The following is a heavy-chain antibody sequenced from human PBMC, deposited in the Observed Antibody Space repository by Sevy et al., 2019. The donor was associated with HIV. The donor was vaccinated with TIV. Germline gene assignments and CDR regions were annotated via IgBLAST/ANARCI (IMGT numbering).Heavy chain of an antibody. D-gene: IGHD6-19*01. CDR3: TSEISGGTQWLDY. Sequence: RGSLRLSCAASGFTFSSYSMIWVRQAPGKGLEWVSYISSSSSTIEYADSVKDRFTISRDNAKNSLYLQKNSLRDEDTAAYYCTSEISGGTQWLDYWGQGNLVTVSS. CDR2: ISSSSSTI. J-gene: IGHJ4*02. CDR1: GFTFSSYS. V-gene: IGHV3-48*02.